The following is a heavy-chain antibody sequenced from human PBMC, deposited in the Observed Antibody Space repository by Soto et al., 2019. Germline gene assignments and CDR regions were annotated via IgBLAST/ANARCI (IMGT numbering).Heavy chain of an antibody. J-gene: IGHJ6*02. V-gene: IGHV3-30-3*01. CDR1: GFTFSSYA. Sequence: QVQLVESGGGVVQPGRSLRLSCAASGFTFSSYAMHWVRQAPGKGLEWVAVISYDGSNKYYADSVKGRFTISRDNSKNALYLQMNSLRAEDTAVYYCAREEAQWLAHTYYYLGMDVWGQGTTVTVSS. CDR2: ISYDGSNK. D-gene: IGHD6-19*01. CDR3: AREEAQWLAHTYYYLGMDV.